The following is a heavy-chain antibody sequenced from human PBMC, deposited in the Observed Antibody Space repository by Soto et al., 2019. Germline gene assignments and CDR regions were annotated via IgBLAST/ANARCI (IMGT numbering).Heavy chain of an antibody. CDR2: IYYIGST. CDR3: ARVRYGSCGYLAAVVGFDY. V-gene: IGHV4-31*03. CDR1: GGSISSGGYY. D-gene: IGHD3-22*01. J-gene: IGHJ4*02. Sequence: QVQLQESGPGLVKPSQTLSLTCTVSGGSISSGGYYWSWIRQHPGKGLEWIGYIYYIGSTYYNPSLTIRVIVSVDTSTNQFSLKLCSVTAADTVVYYCARVRYGSCGYLAAVVGFDYWGQGTLVTVSS.